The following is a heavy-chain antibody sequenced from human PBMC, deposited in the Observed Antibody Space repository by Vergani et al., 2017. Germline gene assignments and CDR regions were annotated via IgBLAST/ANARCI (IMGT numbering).Heavy chain of an antibody. V-gene: IGHV4-39*01. CDR1: GGSISSSSYY. J-gene: IGHJ4*02. CDR3: ARLYVGSWYIY. CDR2: IYYSGST. D-gene: IGHD6-13*01. Sequence: QLQLQESGPGLVKPSETLSLTCTVSGGSISSSSYYWGWIRQPPGKGLEWIGSIYYSGSTYYNPARKSRVTISVDTSKNQFSLKLSPVTAADTAVSYCARLYVGSWYIYWGQGTLVTVSS.